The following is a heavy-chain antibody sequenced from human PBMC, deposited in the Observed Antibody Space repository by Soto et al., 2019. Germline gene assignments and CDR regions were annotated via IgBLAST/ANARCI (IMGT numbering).Heavy chain of an antibody. CDR3: ARGFFPNDGMDF. CDR2: IYYSGST. D-gene: IGHD3-3*01. V-gene: IGHV4-31*03. J-gene: IGHJ6*02. CDR1: GGSISSGGYY. Sequence: PSETLSLTCTVSGGSISSGGYYWSWIRQHPGKGLEWIGYIYYSGSTYYNPSLKSRVTISVDTSKNQFSLKLSSVTAADTAVYYCARGFFPNDGMDFWGQGTTVTVSS.